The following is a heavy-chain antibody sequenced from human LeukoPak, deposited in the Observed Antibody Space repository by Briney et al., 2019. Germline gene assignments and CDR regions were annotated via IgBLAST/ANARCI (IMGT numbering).Heavy chain of an antibody. CDR1: GGTFNNYA. J-gene: IGHJ4*02. D-gene: IGHD4-11*01. CDR2: IIPIFGTA. CDR3: GRRNLYSNNDEDFDY. V-gene: IGHV1-69*13. Sequence: SVKVSCKTSGGTFNNYAISWVRQAPGQGLEWMGGIIPIFGTANYAQKFQGRVTITADESTNTVYMELSSLRSEDTAVYYCGRRNLYSNNDEDFDYWDQGTLVTVSS.